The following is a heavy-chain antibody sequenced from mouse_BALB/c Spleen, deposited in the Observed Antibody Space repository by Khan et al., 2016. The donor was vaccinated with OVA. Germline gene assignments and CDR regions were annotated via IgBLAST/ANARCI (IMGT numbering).Heavy chain of an antibody. CDR3: ARGNYYGYTMDY. V-gene: IGHV3-2*02. J-gene: IGHJ4*01. D-gene: IGHD1-1*01. CDR1: GYSITSNYA. Sequence: EVQLVESGPGLVKPSQSLSLTCTVTGYSITSNYAWNWIRQLPGNKLEWMGYISYSGLTSYNPSLKSRISITRDTSKNQFFLQLNSVTTEDTATYYCARGNYYGYTMDYWGQGTSVTVSS. CDR2: ISYSGLT.